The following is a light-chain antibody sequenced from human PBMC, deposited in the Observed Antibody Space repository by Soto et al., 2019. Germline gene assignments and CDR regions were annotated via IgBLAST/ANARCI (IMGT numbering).Light chain of an antibody. Sequence: QSVLTQPPSASGTPGQRGTISCSGSSSNIGSNFVYWYQQLPGTAPKLLIYRNVQRPSGVPDRFSGSKSGTSASLAIRGLRSEDEADYYCAAWDDSLSGLVFGGGTKLTVL. CDR1: SSNIGSNF. CDR3: AAWDDSLSGLV. CDR2: RNV. J-gene: IGLJ2*01. V-gene: IGLV1-47*01.